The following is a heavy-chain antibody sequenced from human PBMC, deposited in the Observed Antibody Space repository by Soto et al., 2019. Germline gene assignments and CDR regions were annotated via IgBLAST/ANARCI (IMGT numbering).Heavy chain of an antibody. CDR2: IYYSGIT. CDR3: AGTDSSGYSYWYFDV. V-gene: IGHV4-31*03. Sequence: QVQLQESGPGLVKPSQTLSLTCTVSGASIRSGGHYWSWIRQHPGKGLEWIGYIYYSGITYYNPSLTSRVTITVDTSKNQFSLELSSVTAADTAVFYCAGTDSSGYSYWYFDVWGRGTLVTVSS. CDR1: GASIRSGGHY. D-gene: IGHD3-22*01. J-gene: IGHJ2*01.